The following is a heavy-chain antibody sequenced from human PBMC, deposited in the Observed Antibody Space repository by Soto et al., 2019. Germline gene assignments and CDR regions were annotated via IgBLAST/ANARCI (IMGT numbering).Heavy chain of an antibody. Sequence: QVQLVESGGGVVQPGRSLRLSCAASGFTFSHYAMHWVRQAPGKGLEWVAIIWYDGTIKYYVDSVKGRFTISRDNSNNTLYLQMNSLSAEDTAVYYCARDLADYWGQGTLVTVSS. J-gene: IGHJ4*02. V-gene: IGHV3-33*01. CDR2: IWYDGTIK. CDR1: GFTFSHYA. D-gene: IGHD3-16*01. CDR3: ARDLADY.